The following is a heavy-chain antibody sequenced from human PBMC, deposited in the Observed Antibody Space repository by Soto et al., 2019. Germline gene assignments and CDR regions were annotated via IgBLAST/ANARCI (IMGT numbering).Heavy chain of an antibody. CDR3: ARVGGSRGGSNWFGP. V-gene: IGHV3-53*01. D-gene: IGHD6-19*01. CDR2: IDSGGST. CDR1: RSTVRSNY. J-gene: IGHJ5*02. Sequence: LRLSCAPSRSTVRSNYMSWGRQAQGNGLEWVSVIDSGGSTYYADSVKGRFTISRDNSENTLYLQVNSLRAEDTAVYYCARVGGSRGGSNWFGPWGQGTLVTVCS.